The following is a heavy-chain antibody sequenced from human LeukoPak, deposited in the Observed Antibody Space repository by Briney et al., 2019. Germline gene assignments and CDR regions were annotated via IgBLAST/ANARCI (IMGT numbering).Heavy chain of an antibody. V-gene: IGHV3-23*01. Sequence: GGSLRLSCAASGFTFSSFAMTWVRQAPGKGLEWVSSITGTHYTTYNTDSVKGRFTISRDDSKNTLYLQMNSLRADDTAVYYCTKDPNGDYVGAFDPWGQGTLVTVSS. CDR3: TKDPNGDYVGAFDP. J-gene: IGHJ5*02. CDR1: GFTFSSFA. D-gene: IGHD4-17*01. CDR2: ITGTHYTT.